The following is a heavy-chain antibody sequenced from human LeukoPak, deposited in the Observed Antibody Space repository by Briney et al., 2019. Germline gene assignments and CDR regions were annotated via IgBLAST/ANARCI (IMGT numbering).Heavy chain of an antibody. Sequence: ASVKVSCKASGYTFTSYYMHWVRQVPGQGLEWMGIINPSGGSTSYAQKFQGRVTMTRDMSTSTVYMELSSLRAEDTASYYCARTGKPYGYSYYQYYYMDVWGKGTTVTVSS. V-gene: IGHV1-46*01. J-gene: IGHJ6*03. D-gene: IGHD5-18*01. CDR2: INPSGGST. CDR3: ARTGKPYGYSYYQYYYMDV. CDR1: GYTFTSYY.